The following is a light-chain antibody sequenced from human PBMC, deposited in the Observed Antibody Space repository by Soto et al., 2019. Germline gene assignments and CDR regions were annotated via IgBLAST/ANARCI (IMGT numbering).Light chain of an antibody. CDR1: QGIRND. V-gene: IGKV1-17*01. J-gene: IGKJ1*01. CDR2: AAS. CDR3: LKYGSSPGWT. Sequence: IHMTQSPSSLSASVGDRVTITCRASQGIRNDLGWYQQKPGKAPKVLIYAASTLQSGVPSRFSGSGSGTDFTLTIGRLDPEDFAVYYCLKYGSSPGWTFGPGTKVDIK.